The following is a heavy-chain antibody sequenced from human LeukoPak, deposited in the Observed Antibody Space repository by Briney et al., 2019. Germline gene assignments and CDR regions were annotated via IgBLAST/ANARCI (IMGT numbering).Heavy chain of an antibody. CDR1: GFTFSNSG. CDR3: ARGHYSSGWYRGVGY. CDR2: INHSGST. Sequence: PGRSLRLSCAGSGFTFSNSGMHWIRQPPGKGLEWIGEINHSGSTNYNPSLKSRVTISVDTSKNQFSLKLSSVTAADTAVYYCARGHYSSGWYRGVGYWGQGTLVTVSS. V-gene: IGHV4-34*01. J-gene: IGHJ4*02. D-gene: IGHD6-19*01.